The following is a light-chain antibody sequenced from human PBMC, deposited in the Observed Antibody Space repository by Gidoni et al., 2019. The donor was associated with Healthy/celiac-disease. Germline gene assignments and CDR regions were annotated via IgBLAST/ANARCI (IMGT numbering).Light chain of an antibody. CDR3: SSYTSSSTLGGVV. Sequence: QSALTQPASVSGSPGQSITISCTGTSSDVGGYNYVSWYQQHPGKAPKLMIYDVSNRPSGVSNRFSGSKSGNTASLTISGLQAEDEADYYCSSYTSSSTLGGVVFGGGTKLT. CDR2: DVS. V-gene: IGLV2-14*03. J-gene: IGLJ2*01. CDR1: SSDVGGYNY.